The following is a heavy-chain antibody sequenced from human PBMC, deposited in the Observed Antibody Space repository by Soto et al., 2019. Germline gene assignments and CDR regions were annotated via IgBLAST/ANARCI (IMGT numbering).Heavy chain of an antibody. CDR3: ARVSGSDFSGMDV. J-gene: IGHJ6*02. CDR2: IYHSGST. V-gene: IGHV4-4*02. D-gene: IGHD1-26*01. CDR1: GGSISSSNW. Sequence: QVQLQESGPGLVKPSGTLSLTCAVSGGSISSSNWWSWVRQPPGKGREWIGEIYHSGSTNYNPTPRRRVPXSXDXXKNQISLKLSSVTAADTAVYYCARVSGSDFSGMDVWGQGTTVTVSS.